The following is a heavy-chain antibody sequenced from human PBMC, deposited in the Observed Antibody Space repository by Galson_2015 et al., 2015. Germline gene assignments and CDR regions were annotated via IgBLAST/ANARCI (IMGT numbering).Heavy chain of an antibody. Sequence: QSGAEVKKAGESLEISCKTSGYRFSNYWIAWVRQMPGKGLEWMGIINPGDSDTRYSPSLQGQVTISVDKSMNTAYLQWSSLKASDTAMYYCARHRAAGGGYYYGMDVWGQRTTVTVSS. CDR3: ARHRAAGGGYYYGMDV. J-gene: IGHJ6*02. V-gene: IGHV5-51*01. CDR2: INPGDSDT. CDR1: GYRFSNYW. D-gene: IGHD6-13*01.